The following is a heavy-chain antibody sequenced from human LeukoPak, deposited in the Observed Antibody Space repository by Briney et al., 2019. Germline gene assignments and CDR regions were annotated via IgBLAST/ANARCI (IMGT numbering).Heavy chain of an antibody. V-gene: IGHV4-59*08. J-gene: IGHJ4*02. Sequence: SETLSLTCTVSGGSISYYHWSWIRLPPGKGLEWIGYIYYSGSTDYNPSLKSRVTMSVDTSKNQVSLKLISMTAADTAVYYCTRKYSSSWSFDYWGQGTLVTVSS. CDR2: IYYSGST. CDR1: GGSISYYH. CDR3: TRKYSSSWSFDY. D-gene: IGHD6-13*01.